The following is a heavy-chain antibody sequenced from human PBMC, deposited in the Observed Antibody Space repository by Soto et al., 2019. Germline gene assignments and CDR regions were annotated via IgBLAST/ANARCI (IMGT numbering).Heavy chain of an antibody. Sequence: GESLKISCTASGFTFGDYAMSWFRQAPGKGLEWVGFIRSKAYGGTTEYAASVKGRFTISRDDSKSIAYLQMNSLKTEDTAVYYCTRDRTYNWNFYYYYGMDVWGQGTTVTVS. V-gene: IGHV3-49*03. CDR3: TRDRTYNWNFYYYYGMDV. CDR1: GFTFGDYA. D-gene: IGHD1-7*01. J-gene: IGHJ6*02. CDR2: IRSKAYGGTT.